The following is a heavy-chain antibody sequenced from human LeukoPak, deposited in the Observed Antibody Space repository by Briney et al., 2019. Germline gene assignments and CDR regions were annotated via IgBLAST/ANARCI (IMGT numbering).Heavy chain of an antibody. CDR1: GYTFTGYY. V-gene: IGHV1-2*02. CDR3: AMSRRWSSGWYYFDY. CDR2: INPNSGGT. Sequence: GASVKVSCKASGYTFTGYYMHWVRQAPGQGLEWMGWINPNSGGTNYAQKFQGRVTMTRDMSTSTVYMELSSLRSEDTAVYYCAMSRRWSSGWYYFDYWGQGTLVTVSS. D-gene: IGHD6-19*01. J-gene: IGHJ4*02.